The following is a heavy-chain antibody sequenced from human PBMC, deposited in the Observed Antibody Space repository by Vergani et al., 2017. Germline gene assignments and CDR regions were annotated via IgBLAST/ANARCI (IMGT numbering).Heavy chain of an antibody. D-gene: IGHD3-22*01. CDR1: GFTFSSYE. V-gene: IGHV3-48*03. Sequence: EVQLVESGGGLVQPGGSLRLSCAASGFTFSSYEMNWVRQAPGKGLEWVSYISSSGSTIYYADSVKGRFTISRDNAKNSLYLQMNSLRAEDTAVYYCASQYYYDSSGYECDYWGQGTLVTVSS. CDR3: ASQYYYDSSGYECDY. CDR2: ISSSGSTI. J-gene: IGHJ4*02.